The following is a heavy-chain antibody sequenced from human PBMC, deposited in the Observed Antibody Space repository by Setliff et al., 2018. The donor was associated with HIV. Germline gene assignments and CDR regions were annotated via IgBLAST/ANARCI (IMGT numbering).Heavy chain of an antibody. CDR1: GGSMRSSGYS. CDR3: ARDLGGLWEVFDC. V-gene: IGHV4-30-2*01. J-gene: IGHJ4*02. Sequence: SETLSLTCAVSGGSMRSSGYSWTWIRQAPGKGLEWVGYIYYNGNAYYNPSLKSRVTISVDRSKNQFSLKLSSVTAADTAVYYCARDLGGLWEVFDCWGQGTLVTVSS. D-gene: IGHD1-26*01. CDR2: IYYNGNA.